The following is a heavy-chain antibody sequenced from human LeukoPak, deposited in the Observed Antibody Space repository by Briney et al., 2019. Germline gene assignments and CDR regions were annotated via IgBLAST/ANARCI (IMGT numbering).Heavy chain of an antibody. Sequence: GGSLRLSCAASGFTFSSYAMSWVRQAPGKGLEWVSAISGSGGSTYYADSVEGRFTISRDNSKNTLYLQMNSLRAEDTAVYYCARDLAVVYAFDIWGQGTMVTVSS. J-gene: IGHJ3*02. CDR1: GFTFSSYA. V-gene: IGHV3-23*01. CDR3: ARDLAVVYAFDI. CDR2: ISGSGGST. D-gene: IGHD3-22*01.